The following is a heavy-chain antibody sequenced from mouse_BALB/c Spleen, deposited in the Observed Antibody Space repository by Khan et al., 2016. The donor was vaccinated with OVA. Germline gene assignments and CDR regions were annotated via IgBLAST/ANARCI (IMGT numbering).Heavy chain of an antibody. J-gene: IGHJ4*01. CDR1: GFSLTTYG. V-gene: IGHV2-9*02. Sequence: QVQLKESGPGLVAPSQSLSITCTVSGFSLTTYGVHWVRQPPGKGLEWLGVIWAGGDTNYNSALMSRLSISKDNSKSQVFLKMNSLQTDDTAMYYCSRFYDGYYYTVDYCGQGTSVTVSS. CDR3: SRFYDGYYYTVDY. D-gene: IGHD2-3*01. CDR2: IWAGGDT.